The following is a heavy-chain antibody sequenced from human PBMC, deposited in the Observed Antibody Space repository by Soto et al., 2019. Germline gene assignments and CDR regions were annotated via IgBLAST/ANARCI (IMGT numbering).Heavy chain of an antibody. J-gene: IGHJ3*02. CDR3: ARSPWGGAFDI. CDR1: GYTFTSYA. V-gene: IGHV1-3*01. Sequence: QVQLVQSGAEVKKPGASVKVSCKASGYTFTSYAMHWVRQAPGQRLEWMGWINAGNGNTKYSQKFQGRVTITRDTSASTAYMELSSLRSEDTAVYYYARSPWGGAFDIWGQGTMVTVSS. CDR2: INAGNGNT. D-gene: IGHD7-27*01.